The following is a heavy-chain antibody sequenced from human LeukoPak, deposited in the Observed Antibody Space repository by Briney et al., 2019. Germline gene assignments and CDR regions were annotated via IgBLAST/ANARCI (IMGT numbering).Heavy chain of an antibody. V-gene: IGHV1-2*02. Sequence: ASVKVSCKASGYTFTGYYMHWVRQAPGQGFEWMGWINPNSGGTNYAQKFQGRVTMTRDTSISTGYMELSRLRSDDTAVYYCTRGAGDAWGDAFDIWGQGTLVTVSS. D-gene: IGHD3-10*01. CDR3: TRGAGDAWGDAFDI. J-gene: IGHJ3*02. CDR2: INPNSGGT. CDR1: GYTFTGYY.